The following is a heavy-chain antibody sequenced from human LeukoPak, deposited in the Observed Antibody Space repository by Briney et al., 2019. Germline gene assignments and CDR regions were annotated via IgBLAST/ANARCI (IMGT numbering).Heavy chain of an antibody. CDR2: IYYSGST. J-gene: IGHJ4*02. D-gene: IGHD3-9*01. CDR1: GGSISSYY. Sequence: SETLSLTCTVSGGSISSYYWSWIRQPPGKGLEWIGYIYYSGSTNYNPSLKSRVTISVDASKNQFSLKLSSVTAADTAVYYCARVKPFDILTGYYFDYWGQGTLVTVSS. CDR3: ARVKPFDILTGYYFDY. V-gene: IGHV4-59*01.